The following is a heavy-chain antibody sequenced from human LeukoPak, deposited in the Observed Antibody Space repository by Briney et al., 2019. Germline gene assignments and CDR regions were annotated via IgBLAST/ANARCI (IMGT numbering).Heavy chain of an antibody. CDR1: GYTFTGYY. V-gene: IGHV1-2*02. D-gene: IGHD2-8*01. CDR2: INPNSGGT. CDR3: ARDIGYCTNGVCYSDYFDY. J-gene: IGHJ4*02. Sequence: ASVKVSCKASGYTFTGYYMHWVRQAPGQGLEWMGWINPNSGGTNYAQKFQGRVTMTRDTSISTAYMGLSRLRSDDTAVYYCARDIGYCTNGVCYSDYFDYWGQGTLVTVSS.